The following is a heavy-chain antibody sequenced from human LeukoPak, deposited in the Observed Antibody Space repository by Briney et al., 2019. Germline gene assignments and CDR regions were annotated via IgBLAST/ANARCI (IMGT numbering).Heavy chain of an antibody. CDR3: ARVVKYRSGPLTDLLPYYFDY. D-gene: IGHD6-19*01. CDR1: GYTFTNYA. J-gene: IGHJ4*02. CDR2: INAGNGNT. V-gene: IGHV1-3*03. Sequence: GASVKVSCKASGYTFTNYAMHWVRQAPGQRLEWMGWINAGNGNTKYSQEFQGRVTITRDTSASTTYMELSSLRSEDMAVYYRARVVKYRSGPLTDLLPYYFDYWGQGTLVTVSS.